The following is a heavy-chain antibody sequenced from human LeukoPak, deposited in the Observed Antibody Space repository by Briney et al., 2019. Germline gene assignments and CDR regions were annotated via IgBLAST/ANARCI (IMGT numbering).Heavy chain of an antibody. CDR1: GGSISSGGYS. CDR3: ARAYSSGVYEYFHH. Sequence: TSETLSLTCAVSGGSISSGGYSWSWIRQPPGKGLEWIGYTYHSGSTYYNPSLKSRVTISVDRSKNQFSLKLSSVTAADTALYYCARAYSSGVYEYFHHWGQGTLVAVSS. CDR2: TYHSGST. J-gene: IGHJ1*01. V-gene: IGHV4-30-2*01. D-gene: IGHD6-25*01.